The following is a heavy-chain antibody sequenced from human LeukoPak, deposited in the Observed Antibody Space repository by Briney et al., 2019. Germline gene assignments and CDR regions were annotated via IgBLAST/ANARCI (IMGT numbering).Heavy chain of an antibody. Sequence: SVKVSCKASGGTFSSYAISWVRQAPGQGLEWMGRIIPILGIANYAQKFQGRVTITADKSTSTAYMELSSLRSEDTAVYYCAKDYGWYYDSRLYYYGMDVWGQGTTVTVSS. V-gene: IGHV1-69*04. D-gene: IGHD3-22*01. CDR2: IIPILGIA. J-gene: IGHJ6*02. CDR3: AKDYGWYYDSRLYYYGMDV. CDR1: GGTFSSYA.